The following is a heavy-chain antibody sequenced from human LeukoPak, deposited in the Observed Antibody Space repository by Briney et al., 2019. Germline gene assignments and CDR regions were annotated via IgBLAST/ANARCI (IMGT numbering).Heavy chain of an antibody. D-gene: IGHD2-21*01. J-gene: IGHJ4*02. CDR3: ARHIANGDYFNY. V-gene: IGHV4-39*01. Sequence: SETLSLTCTVSDGSISSTNNYWGWIRQPPGKGLEWIGSIFYSGSTNYNPSIKSRVTISVDVSKNQFSLKVSSVTATDTAVYYCARHIANGDYFNYWGQGTLVTVSS. CDR2: IFYSGST. CDR1: DGSISSTNNY.